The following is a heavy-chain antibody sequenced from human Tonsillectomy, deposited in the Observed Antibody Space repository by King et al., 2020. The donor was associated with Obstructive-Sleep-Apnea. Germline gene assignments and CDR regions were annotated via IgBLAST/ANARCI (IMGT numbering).Heavy chain of an antibody. D-gene: IGHD1-26*01. J-gene: IGHJ3*02. Sequence: VQLVESGGGLVQPGGSLRLSCAASGFTFSSYAMSWARQAPGKGLEWVSTISSSGGSTYYADSVKGRFTISRDNSKNTLYLQMNNLRAEDTAVYYCAKSQWEELDAFDIWGQGTMVTVSS. CDR3: AKSQWEELDAFDI. CDR2: ISSSGGST. V-gene: IGHV3-23*04. CDR1: GFTFSSYA.